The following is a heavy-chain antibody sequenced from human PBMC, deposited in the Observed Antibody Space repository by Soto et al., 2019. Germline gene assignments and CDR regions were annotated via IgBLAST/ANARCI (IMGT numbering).Heavy chain of an antibody. CDR2: ITHDGSDK. CDR1: GFTFRNYG. Sequence: GGSLRLSCAASGFTFRNYGMHWVRQAPGKGLEWVAVITHDGSDKYYADSMKGRFIISRDNSENTLFLNMNSLKPEDTAVYYCAKENQHLVHDYWGQGTLVTVSS. D-gene: IGHD6-13*01. CDR3: AKENQHLVHDY. J-gene: IGHJ4*02. V-gene: IGHV3-30*18.